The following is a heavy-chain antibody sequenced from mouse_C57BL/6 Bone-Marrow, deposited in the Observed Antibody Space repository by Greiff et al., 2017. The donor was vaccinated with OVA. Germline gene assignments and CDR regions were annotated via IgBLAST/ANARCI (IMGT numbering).Heavy chain of an antibody. J-gene: IGHJ4*01. CDR3: ARLRPAMDY. Sequence: EVQVVESGGGLVKPGGSLKLSCAASGFTFSSYTMSWVRQTPEKRLEWVATISGGGGNTYYPDSVKGRFTISRDNAKNTLYLQMSSLRSEDTALYYCARLRPAMDYWGQGTSVTVSS. V-gene: IGHV5-9*01. CDR2: ISGGGGNT. CDR1: GFTFSSYT.